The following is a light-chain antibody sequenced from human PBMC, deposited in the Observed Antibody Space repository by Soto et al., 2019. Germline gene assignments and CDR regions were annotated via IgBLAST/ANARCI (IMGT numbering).Light chain of an antibody. J-gene: IGKJ2*01. V-gene: IGKV3-15*01. Sequence: EIVMTQSPATLSVSPGERATLSCMASQSVSSNLAWYQQKPGQPPSLLIYGASARATGIPARFSGSGSGTEFTLTISNLQSEDFAVYYCQHYNNWPFTFGQGTKVDIK. CDR3: QHYNNWPFT. CDR2: GAS. CDR1: QSVSSN.